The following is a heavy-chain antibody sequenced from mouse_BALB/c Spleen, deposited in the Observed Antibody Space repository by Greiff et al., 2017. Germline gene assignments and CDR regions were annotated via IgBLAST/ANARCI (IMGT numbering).Heavy chain of an antibody. CDR1: GFTFSSYA. CDR3: AREAPYYGSSKGPYFDY. D-gene: IGHD1-1*01. V-gene: IGHV5-6-5*01. J-gene: IGHJ2*01. Sequence: EVQVVESGGGLVKPGGSLKLSCAASGFTFSSYAMSWVRQTPEKRLEWVASISSGGSTYYPDSVKGRFTISRDNARNILYLQMSSLRSEDTAMYYCAREAPYYGSSKGPYFDYWGQGTTLTVSS. CDR2: ISSGGST.